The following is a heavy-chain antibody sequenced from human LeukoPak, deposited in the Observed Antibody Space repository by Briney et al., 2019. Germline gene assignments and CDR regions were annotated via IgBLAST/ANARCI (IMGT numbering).Heavy chain of an antibody. V-gene: IGHV4-39*01. Sequence: SETLSLTCTVSGGSISSSSYYWGWIRQPPGKGLEWIGSICYSGSTYYNPSLKSRVTISVDTSKNQFSLKLSSVTAADTAVYYCARPAKYCSSTSCFPDWFDPWGQGTLVTVSS. CDR1: GGSISSSSYY. J-gene: IGHJ5*02. D-gene: IGHD2-2*01. CDR3: ARPAKYCSSTSCFPDWFDP. CDR2: ICYSGST.